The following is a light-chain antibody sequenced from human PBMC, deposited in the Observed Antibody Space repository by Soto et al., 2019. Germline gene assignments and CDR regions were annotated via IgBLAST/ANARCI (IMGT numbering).Light chain of an antibody. J-gene: IGKJ1*01. V-gene: IGKV3-15*01. CDR1: QSVSRN. CDR3: QQYNNWLWT. Sequence: IVMTQSPATLSVSPGERATLSCRASQSVSRNVAWYQQKPGQAPRLLIHDASTRATGISGRFSGSGSGPEFTLTISSLQSEDFAVYYCQQYNNWLWTFGQGTKVELK. CDR2: DAS.